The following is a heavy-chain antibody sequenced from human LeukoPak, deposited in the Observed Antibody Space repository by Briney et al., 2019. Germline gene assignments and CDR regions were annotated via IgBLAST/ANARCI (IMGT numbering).Heavy chain of an antibody. V-gene: IGHV4-4*02. Sequence: SETLSLTCAVSGXSISRSNRWSWVRQPPGKGLEWTGEIYHSGSTNYNPSLKSRVNISVDKSKNQFSLKLSSVTAADTAVYYCARALTTVTQYYFDYWGQGTLVTVSS. J-gene: IGHJ4*02. D-gene: IGHD4-17*01. CDR1: GXSISRSNR. CDR3: ARALTTVTQYYFDY. CDR2: IYHSGST.